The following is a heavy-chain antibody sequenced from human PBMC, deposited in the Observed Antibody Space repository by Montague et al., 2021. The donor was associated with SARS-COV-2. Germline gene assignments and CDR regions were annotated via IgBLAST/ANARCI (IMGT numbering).Heavy chain of an antibody. V-gene: IGHV4-59*08. CDR1: GGSISTNY. CDR2: VYNSGST. CDR3: ARHGPFVVVTAIHDTFDI. J-gene: IGHJ3*02. D-gene: IGHD2-21*02. Sequence: SETLSLTCTVSGGSISTNYWCWIWLPPGTGLGWIGFVYNSGSTNXNPSLKSRVTISVYTSKNQFSLKLSPVTAAATAVYYCARHGPFVVVTAIHDTFDIWGQGTMVTVSS.